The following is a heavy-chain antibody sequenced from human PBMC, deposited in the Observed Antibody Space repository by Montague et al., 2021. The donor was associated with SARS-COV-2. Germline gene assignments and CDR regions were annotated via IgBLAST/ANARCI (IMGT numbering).Heavy chain of an antibody. CDR3: ARAPIVVSGTNAFDI. V-gene: IGHV4-4*01. D-gene: IGHD6-19*01. J-gene: IGHJ3*02. Sequence: GSTNYNPSLKSRVTISVDKSKNPFSLKLSSVTAADTAVYFCARAPIVVSGTNAFDIWGQGTMVTVSS. CDR2: GST.